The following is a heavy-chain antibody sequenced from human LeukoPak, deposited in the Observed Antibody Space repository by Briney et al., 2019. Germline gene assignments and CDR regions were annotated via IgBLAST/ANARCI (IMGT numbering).Heavy chain of an antibody. Sequence: GGSLRLSCAASGFTFSSYWMHWVRQGPGKGLEWVSHINTDGRTTNYADSVKGRFTISRDNAKNSLYLQMNSLRAEDTALYYCARDYYYGSGYVDYWGQGTLVTVSS. D-gene: IGHD3-10*01. CDR3: ARDYYYGSGYVDY. V-gene: IGHV3-74*01. CDR2: INTDGRTT. J-gene: IGHJ4*02. CDR1: GFTFSSYW.